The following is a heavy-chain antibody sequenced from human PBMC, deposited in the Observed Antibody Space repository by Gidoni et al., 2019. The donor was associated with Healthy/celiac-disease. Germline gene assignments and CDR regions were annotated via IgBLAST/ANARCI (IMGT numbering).Heavy chain of an antibody. CDR1: GFTFSSYG. Sequence: QVQLVESGGGVVQPGRSLRLSCAASGFTFSSYGMHWVRQAPGKGLEWVAVIWYDGSNKYYADSGKGRFTISRDNSKNTLYLQMNSLRAEDTAVYYCARDPRDEKGPGRRAYYYYYYMDVWGKGTTVTVSS. CDR2: IWYDGSNK. CDR3: ARDPRDEKGPGRRAYYYYYYMDV. J-gene: IGHJ6*03. V-gene: IGHV3-33*01.